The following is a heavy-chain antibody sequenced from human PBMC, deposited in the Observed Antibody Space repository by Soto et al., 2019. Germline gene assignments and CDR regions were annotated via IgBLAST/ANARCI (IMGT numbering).Heavy chain of an antibody. CDR2: IWYDGSNK. D-gene: IGHD1-26*01. V-gene: IGHV3-33*01. Sequence: GGSLRLSCAASGFTFSSYGMHWVRQAPGKGLEWVAVIWYDGSNKYYADSVKGRFTISRDNSKNTLYLQMNSLRAEDTAVYYCARDQVAVLVGDTDGKDVWGQGTTVTVSS. J-gene: IGHJ6*02. CDR1: GFTFSSYG. CDR3: ARDQVAVLVGDTDGKDV.